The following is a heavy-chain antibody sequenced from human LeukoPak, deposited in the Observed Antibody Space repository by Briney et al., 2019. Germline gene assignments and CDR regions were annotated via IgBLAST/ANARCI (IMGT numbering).Heavy chain of an antibody. V-gene: IGHV5-51*01. Sequence: GESLKISCKGSGYTFTSYWIAWVRQMPGKGLEWMGIIYPGNSDTTYSPSFQGQVTMSVDKSSSTAYLQWGSLKASDSAMYFCARGKGIAGMDYWGQGTLVTVSS. J-gene: IGHJ4*02. CDR3: ARGKGIAGMDY. D-gene: IGHD6-13*01. CDR2: IYPGNSDT. CDR1: GYTFTSYW.